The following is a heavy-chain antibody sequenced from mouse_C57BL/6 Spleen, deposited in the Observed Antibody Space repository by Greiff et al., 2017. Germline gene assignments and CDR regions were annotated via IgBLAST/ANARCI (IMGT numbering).Heavy chain of an antibody. Sequence: VHVKQSGAELVRPGASVKLSCTASGFNIKDDYMHWVKQRPEQGLEWIGWIDPENGDTEYASKFQGKATITADTSSNTAYLQLSSLTSEDTAVYYCTTGGMAWFAYWGQGTLVTVSA. V-gene: IGHV14-4*01. CDR1: GFNIKDDY. J-gene: IGHJ3*01. D-gene: IGHD1-1*02. CDR3: TTGGMAWFAY. CDR2: IDPENGDT.